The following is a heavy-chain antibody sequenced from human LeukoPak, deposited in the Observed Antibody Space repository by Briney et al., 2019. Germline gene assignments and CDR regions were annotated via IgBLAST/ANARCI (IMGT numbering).Heavy chain of an antibody. D-gene: IGHD3-22*01. J-gene: IGHJ6*02. V-gene: IGHV3-21*01. CDR2: ISSSSSYI. CDR3: ARDPYCYDSSGYYSPGYYGMDV. Sequence: EGSLRLSCAASGFTFSSYSMNWVRQAPGKGLEWVSSISSSSSYIYYADSVKGRFTISRDNAKNSLYLQMNSLRAEDTAVYYCARDPYCYDSSGYYSPGYYGMDVWGQGTTVTVSS. CDR1: GFTFSSYS.